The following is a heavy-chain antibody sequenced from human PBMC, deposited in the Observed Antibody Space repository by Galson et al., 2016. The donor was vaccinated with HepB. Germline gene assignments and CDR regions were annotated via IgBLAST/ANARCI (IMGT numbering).Heavy chain of an antibody. V-gene: IGHV6-1*01. CDR1: GDSVSSNSAT. CDR2: TYHTSNWYS. D-gene: IGHD2-15*01. J-gene: IGHJ4*02. CDR3: ARGHLVVPFSFYFDY. Sequence: CAISGDSVSSNSATWNWIRQSPSRGLEWLGRTYHTSNWYSDYAVSVKSRITINPDTSKNQFSLQLNSVTPEGTAVDYCARGHLVVPFSFYFDYWGRGTLVTVSS.